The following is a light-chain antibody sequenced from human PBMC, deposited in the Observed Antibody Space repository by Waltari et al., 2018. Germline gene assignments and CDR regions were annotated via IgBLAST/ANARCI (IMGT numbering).Light chain of an antibody. CDR3: QSYDTSLGVV. CDR1: WSNIGPGYD. V-gene: IGLV1-40*01. CDR2: GVN. J-gene: IGLJ2*01. Sequence: QSVLTQPLSVSGAPGQRVTIPCTGSWSNIGPGYDVHWYQQLPGKAPTLLIYGVNTRPPGVPDRFFGSKSGSSASLAIPGLQPEDEADYYCQSYDTSLGVVFGGGTKVTVL.